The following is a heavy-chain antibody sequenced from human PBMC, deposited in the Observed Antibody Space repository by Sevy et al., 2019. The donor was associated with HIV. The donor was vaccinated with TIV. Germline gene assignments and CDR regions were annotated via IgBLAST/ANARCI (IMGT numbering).Heavy chain of an antibody. D-gene: IGHD1-26*01. CDR2: LDPEDGDR. CDR3: ATDRVRVGRFDY. V-gene: IGHV1-24*01. CDR1: GNILSDLS. J-gene: IGHJ4*02. Sequence: ASVKVSCKVSGNILSDLSIHWVRQSPGKGLEWMGRLDPEDGDRIYAQRLQGRVTMTEDSSTDTAYMELRSLTSEDTAVYYCATDRVRVGRFDYWGPGTLVTVSS.